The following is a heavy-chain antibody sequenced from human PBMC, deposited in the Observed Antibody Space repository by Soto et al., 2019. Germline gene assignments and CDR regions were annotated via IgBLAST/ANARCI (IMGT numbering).Heavy chain of an antibody. CDR1: GYTFTSYH. Sequence: QVQLVQSGAEVKKPGASVKVSCKTSGYTFTSYHITWVRQAPGQGLEWMGWISAYNTNTNYAQKFQGRVTMTTDTLTSTAYMELRSLRSDDPAVYYCARDTPPTDYWGQGTLVTVSS. CDR2: ISAYNTNT. J-gene: IGHJ4*02. V-gene: IGHV1-18*01. CDR3: ARDTPPTDY.